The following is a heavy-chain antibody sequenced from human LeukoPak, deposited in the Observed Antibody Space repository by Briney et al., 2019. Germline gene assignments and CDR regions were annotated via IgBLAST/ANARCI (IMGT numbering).Heavy chain of an antibody. J-gene: IGHJ2*01. V-gene: IGHV4-39*07. CDR2: IYYSGST. D-gene: IGHD3-3*01. Sequence: SETLSLTCIVSGGSISSSSYYWGWIRQPPGKGLEWIGSIYYSGSTYYNPSLKSRVTISVDTSRNQFSLKLSSVTAADTAVYYCARSLRGTIFGGDHWYFDLWGRGTLVTVSS. CDR1: GGSISSSSYY. CDR3: ARSLRGTIFGGDHWYFDL.